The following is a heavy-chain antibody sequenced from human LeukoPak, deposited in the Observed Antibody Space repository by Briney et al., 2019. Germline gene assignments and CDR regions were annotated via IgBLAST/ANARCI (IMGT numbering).Heavy chain of an antibody. CDR1: GYTFTSYD. Sequence: GASVKVSCKASGYTFTSYDINWVRQATGQGLEWMGWMNPNSGNTGYAQKFQGRVTMTRNTSISTAYMELSSLRSEDTSVYYCARDLRSMVRGVIIGYWGQGTLVTVSS. CDR3: ARDLRSMVRGVIIGY. D-gene: IGHD3-10*01. V-gene: IGHV1-8*01. J-gene: IGHJ4*02. CDR2: MNPNSGNT.